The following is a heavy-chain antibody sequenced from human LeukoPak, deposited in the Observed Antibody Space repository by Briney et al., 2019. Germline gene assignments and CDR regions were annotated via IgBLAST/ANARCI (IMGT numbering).Heavy chain of an antibody. D-gene: IGHD4-17*01. Sequence: SETLSLTCTVSGGSFSSSSYYWGWIRQPPGKGLEWIGSIYYSGSTYYNPSLKSRVTISVDTSKNQFSLKLSSVTAADTAVYYCASNYGDYVENAFDIWGQGTMVTVSS. CDR2: IYYSGST. CDR3: ASNYGDYVENAFDI. V-gene: IGHV4-39*01. J-gene: IGHJ3*02. CDR1: GGSFSSSSYY.